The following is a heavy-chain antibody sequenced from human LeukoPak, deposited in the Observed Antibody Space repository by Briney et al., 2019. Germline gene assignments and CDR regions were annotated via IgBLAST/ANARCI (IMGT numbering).Heavy chain of an antibody. CDR1: GFTFSSYS. CDR3: ARGYDSSGYYPNY. J-gene: IGHJ4*02. Sequence: GGSLRLSCAASGFTFSSYSMNWVRQAPGKGLEWVSSISSSSSYVYYADSVKGRFTISRDNAKNSLYLQMNSLRAEDTAVYYCARGYDSSGYYPNYWGQGTLVTVSS. D-gene: IGHD3-22*01. CDR2: ISSSSSYV. V-gene: IGHV3-21*01.